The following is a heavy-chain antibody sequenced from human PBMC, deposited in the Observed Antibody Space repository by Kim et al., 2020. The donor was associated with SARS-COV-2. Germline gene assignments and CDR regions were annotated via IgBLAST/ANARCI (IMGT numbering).Heavy chain of an antibody. Sequence: ASVKVSCKASGYTFTSYAMHWVRQAPGQRLEWMGWINAGNGNTKYSQKFQGRVTITRDTSASTAYMELSSLRSEDTAVYYCARELYSSGWYFWFYFDYWGQGTLVTVSS. CDR2: INAGNGNT. V-gene: IGHV1-3*01. CDR1: GYTFTSYA. J-gene: IGHJ4*02. D-gene: IGHD6-19*01. CDR3: ARELYSSGWYFWFYFDY.